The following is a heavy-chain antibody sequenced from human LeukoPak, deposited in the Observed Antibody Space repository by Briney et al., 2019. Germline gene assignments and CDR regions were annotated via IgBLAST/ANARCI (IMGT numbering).Heavy chain of an antibody. V-gene: IGHV1-2*02. CDR1: GYIFTGYY. D-gene: IGHD3-10*01. CDR2: FYPNSGGT. Sequence: ASVTVSCRASGYIFTGYYMHWVRRAPGQGLEWMGYFYPNSGGTNYAQRFQGRVTMTWDTSISTAYMELISLRSDDTAVYYCAREPSGSGSFDYWGQGALVTVSS. CDR3: AREPSGSGSFDY. J-gene: IGHJ4*02.